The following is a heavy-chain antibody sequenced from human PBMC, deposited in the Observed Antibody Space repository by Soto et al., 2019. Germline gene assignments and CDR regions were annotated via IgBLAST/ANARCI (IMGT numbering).Heavy chain of an antibody. J-gene: IGHJ6*02. V-gene: IGHV3-53*01. Sequence: PGGSLRLSCAASGFTVSSNYMSWVRQAPGKGLEWVSIIYSGGTTYYADSAKGRFTISRDNPKNTLYLQMNFLRAEDTAVYYCATFTVAGMDYYYYGVDVWGQGTTVTVSS. CDR3: ATFTVAGMDYYYYGVDV. CDR2: IYSGGTT. D-gene: IGHD6-19*01. CDR1: GFTVSSNY.